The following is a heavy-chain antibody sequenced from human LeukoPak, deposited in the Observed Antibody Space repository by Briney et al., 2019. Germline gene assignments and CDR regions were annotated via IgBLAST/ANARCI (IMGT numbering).Heavy chain of an antibody. D-gene: IGHD3-3*01. CDR3: ARGATLEWLLYRYGAFDI. V-gene: IGHV4-59*01. J-gene: IGHJ3*02. Sequence: PSETLSLTCTVSGGSIRSYYWSWIRQPPGKGLEWIGYIYYSGSTNYNPSLKSRVTISVDTSKNQFSLKLSSVTAADTAVYYCARGATLEWLLYRYGAFDIWGQGTMVTVSS. CDR2: IYYSGST. CDR1: GGSIRSYY.